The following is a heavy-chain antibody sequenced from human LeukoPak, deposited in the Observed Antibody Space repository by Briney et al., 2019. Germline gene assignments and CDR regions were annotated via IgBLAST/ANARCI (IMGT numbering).Heavy chain of an antibody. CDR1: GGSISSYY. J-gene: IGHJ5*02. Sequence: SGTLSLTCTVSGGSISSYYWSWIRQPPGKGLEWIGYIYYSGSTNYNPSLKSRVTISVDTSKNQFSLKLSSVTAADTAVYYCARGWGSSTSCWGAWGQGTLVTVSS. D-gene: IGHD2-2*01. CDR3: ARGWGSSTSCWGA. CDR2: IYYSGST. V-gene: IGHV4-59*01.